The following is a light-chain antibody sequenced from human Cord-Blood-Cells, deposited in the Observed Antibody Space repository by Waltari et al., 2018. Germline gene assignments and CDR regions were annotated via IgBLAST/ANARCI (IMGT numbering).Light chain of an antibody. CDR3: QQYYSTPYT. J-gene: IGKJ2*01. V-gene: IGKV4-1*01. CDR1: QSVLYSSNNKNY. Sequence: DIVMTQSPDSLAVSLGERATINCKSSQSVLYSSNNKNYLAWYQQKPGQPPQLLIYWASTRESGVPDRFSGSGSVTDFTLTISSLQAEDVAVYYCQQYYSTPYTFGQGTKLEIK. CDR2: WAS.